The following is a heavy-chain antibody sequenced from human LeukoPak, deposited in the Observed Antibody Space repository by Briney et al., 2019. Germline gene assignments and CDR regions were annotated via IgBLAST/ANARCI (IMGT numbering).Heavy chain of an antibody. D-gene: IGHD3-22*01. V-gene: IGHV1-69*13. J-gene: IGHJ6*02. CDR1: GGTFSSYA. CDR2: IIPIFGTA. CDR3: ARARGDSSGYYVYYYYGMDV. Sequence: ASVKVSCKASGGTFSSYAISWVRQAPGQGLEWMGGIIPIFGTANYAQKFQGRVTITADESTSTAYMELSSLRSEDTAVYYCARARGDSSGYYVYYYYGMDVWGQGTTVTVSS.